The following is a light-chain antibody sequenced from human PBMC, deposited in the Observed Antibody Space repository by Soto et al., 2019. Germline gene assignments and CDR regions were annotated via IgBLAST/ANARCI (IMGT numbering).Light chain of an antibody. CDR1: QSISSW. CDR2: AAS. CDR3: QQLNSYPF. J-gene: IGKJ3*01. V-gene: IGKV1-5*01. Sequence: DVQMTQSPSTLSASVGDRVTITCRASQSISSWLAWYQQKPGKAPKLLIYAASTLQSGVPSRFSGSGSGTDFTLTISSLQPEDFATYYCQQLNSYPFFGPGTKVDIK.